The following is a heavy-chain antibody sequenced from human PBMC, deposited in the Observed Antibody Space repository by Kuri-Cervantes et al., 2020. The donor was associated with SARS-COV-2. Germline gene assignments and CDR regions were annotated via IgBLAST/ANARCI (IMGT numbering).Heavy chain of an antibody. D-gene: IGHD6-13*01. J-gene: IGHJ5*02. CDR3: ARPSSGHSSSLDL. CDR2: IDPSDSYT. Sequence: GGSLRLSCKGSGYSFTSYWISWVRQMPGKGLEWMGRIDPSDSYTNYSPSFQGHVTISADKSISTAYLQWNSLKASDTAVYYCARPSSGHSSSLDLWGQGTLVTVSS. V-gene: IGHV5-10-1*01. CDR1: GYSFTSYW.